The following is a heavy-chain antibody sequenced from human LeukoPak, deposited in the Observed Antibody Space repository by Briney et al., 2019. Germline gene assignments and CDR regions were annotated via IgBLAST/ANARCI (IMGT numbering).Heavy chain of an antibody. D-gene: IGHD2-21*02. CDR2: IIPIFGTA. Sequence: SVKVSCKASGYTFNTYGITWVRQAPGQGLEWMGGIIPIFGTANYAQKFQGRVTITADESTSTAYMELSSLRSEDTAVYYCARDTLDCGGDCYSGGFDYWGQGTLVTVSS. CDR1: GYTFNTYG. CDR3: ARDTLDCGGDCYSGGFDY. J-gene: IGHJ4*02. V-gene: IGHV1-69*13.